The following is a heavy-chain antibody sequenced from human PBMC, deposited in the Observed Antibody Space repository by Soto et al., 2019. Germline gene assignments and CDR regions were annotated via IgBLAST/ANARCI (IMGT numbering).Heavy chain of an antibody. V-gene: IGHV4-39*01. CDR1: GGSITSSGSA. Sequence: SETLSLTCNASGGSITSSGSAWGWIRQSPGKGLEWIGTIDYSGNIYYIPSLKSRITISVDTSKNQISLKLSSVTAADTAVYYCARLVDDTSGRSYRNAFDIWAQGTMVTVSS. CDR3: ARLVDDTSGRSYRNAFDI. D-gene: IGHD3-22*01. CDR2: IDYSGNI. J-gene: IGHJ3*02.